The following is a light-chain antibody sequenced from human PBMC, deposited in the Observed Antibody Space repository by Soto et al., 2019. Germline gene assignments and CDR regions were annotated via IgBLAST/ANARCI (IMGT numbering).Light chain of an antibody. CDR1: REISSS. Sequence: DIQMSQSPSSLSASVGDGVNIXXRSSREISSSLAWYQQTPGKAPKIXIRRASSLNRGVPSRFSGGGAGTEFTLTISSLQPEDFATYYCQQTSAFPRTFGQGTKVDIK. J-gene: IGKJ1*01. CDR2: RAS. V-gene: IGKV1-12*01. CDR3: QQTSAFPRT.